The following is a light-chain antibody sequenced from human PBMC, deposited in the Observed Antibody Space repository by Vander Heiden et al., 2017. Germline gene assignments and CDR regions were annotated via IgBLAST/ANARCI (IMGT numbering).Light chain of an antibody. V-gene: IGLV1-44*01. CDR2: TNK. CDR3: AAWDDSLNAQYV. J-gene: IGLJ1*01. Sequence: QSVLTHPPSASGAPGQRVTIPRSGSSSNSGSNTVNWYQQLPGTAPKLLIYTNKQRPSGVPDRFSGSKSGTSASLAISGLQSEDEADYYCAAWDDSLNAQYVVGTGTKVTVL. CDR1: SSNSGSNT.